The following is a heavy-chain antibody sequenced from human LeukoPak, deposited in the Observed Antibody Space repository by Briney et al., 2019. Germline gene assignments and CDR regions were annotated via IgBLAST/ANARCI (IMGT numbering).Heavy chain of an antibody. J-gene: IGHJ4*02. CDR1: GGSFSGYY. D-gene: IGHD2-2*01. V-gene: IGHV4-34*01. Sequence: ETLSLTCAVYGGSFSGYYWSWIRQPPGKGLEWIGEINHSGSTNYNPSLKSRVTISVDTSKNQFSLKLSSVTAADTAVYYCARHRRYCSSTSCSDSGYDDYWGQGTLVTVSS. CDR2: INHSGST. CDR3: ARHRRYCSSTSCSDSGYDDY.